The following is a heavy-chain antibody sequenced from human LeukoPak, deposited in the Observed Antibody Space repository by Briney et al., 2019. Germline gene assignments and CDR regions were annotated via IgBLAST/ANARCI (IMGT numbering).Heavy chain of an antibody. Sequence: ASVKVSCKVSGYTLTELSMHWVRQAPGKGLEWMGGFDPEDGETIYAQKFQGRVTMTEDTSTDTAYMELSSLRSEDTAVYYCATGGRIVGATTNDYWGQGTLVTVSS. J-gene: IGHJ4*02. CDR1: GYTLTELS. D-gene: IGHD1-26*01. CDR3: ATGGRIVGATTNDY. CDR2: FDPEDGET. V-gene: IGHV1-24*01.